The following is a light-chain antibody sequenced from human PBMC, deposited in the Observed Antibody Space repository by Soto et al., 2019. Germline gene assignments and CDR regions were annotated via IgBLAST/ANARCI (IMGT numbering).Light chain of an antibody. Sequence: EVVMTQSPATLSVSPGGRATLSCRASQGVRRDLDWXNKXXGXXQXXIIYAEQKRATGITTRFGGSGSGKELNLTISSMQYEDFALYYCQQSNNWPPTFGQGTKVDIK. CDR2: AEQ. V-gene: IGKV3D-15*01. CDR3: QQSNNWPPT. J-gene: IGKJ1*01. CDR1: QGVRRD.